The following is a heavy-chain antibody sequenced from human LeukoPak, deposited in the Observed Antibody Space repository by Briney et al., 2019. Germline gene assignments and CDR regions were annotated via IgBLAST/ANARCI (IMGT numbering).Heavy chain of an antibody. V-gene: IGHV1-2*02. Sequence: ASVKVSCKASGYTFTGYYMHWVRQAPGQGLEWMGWINPNSGGTNYAQKFQGRVTMTRDTSISTAYMELSRLRSDDTAVYYCARDQEIQLWLHRYYFDYWGQGTLVTVSS. D-gene: IGHD5-18*01. CDR1: GYTFTGYY. CDR2: INPNSGGT. CDR3: ARDQEIQLWLHRYYFDY. J-gene: IGHJ4*02.